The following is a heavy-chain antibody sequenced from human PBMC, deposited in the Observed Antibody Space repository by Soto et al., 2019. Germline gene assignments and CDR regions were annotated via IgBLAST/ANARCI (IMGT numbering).Heavy chain of an antibody. V-gene: IGHV3-30*18. CDR1: GFTFSSYG. Sequence: QVQLVESGGGVVQPGRSLRLSCAASGFTFSSYGMHWVRQAPGKGLEWGAVISYDGSNKYYADSVKGRFTISRDNSKNTLYLQMNSLRAEDTAVYYCAKDRPSVSRPYYYGMDVWGQETPVTVSS. CDR2: ISYDGSNK. J-gene: IGHJ6*02. D-gene: IGHD1-26*01. CDR3: AKDRPSVSRPYYYGMDV.